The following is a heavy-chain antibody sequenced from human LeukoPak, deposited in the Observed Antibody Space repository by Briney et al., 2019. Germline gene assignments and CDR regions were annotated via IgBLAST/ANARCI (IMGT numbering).Heavy chain of an antibody. V-gene: IGHV3-21*01. CDR2: ISSSSSYI. J-gene: IGHJ3*02. CDR1: GFTFSSYS. Sequence: AGESLRLSCAASGFTFSSYSMNWVRQAPGKGLEWVSSISSSSSYIYYADSVKGRFTISRDNAKNSLYLQMNSLRAEDTAVYYCARSPRIGYCSSTSCSEGGDAFDIWGQGTMVTVSS. D-gene: IGHD2-2*01. CDR3: ARSPRIGYCSSTSCSEGGDAFDI.